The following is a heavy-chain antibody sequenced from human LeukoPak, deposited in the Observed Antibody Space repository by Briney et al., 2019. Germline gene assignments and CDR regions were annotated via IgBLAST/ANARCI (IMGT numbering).Heavy chain of an antibody. CDR3: ARLFNRMTTVTFDY. Sequence: SETLSLTCTVSGGSISSSSYYWGWIRQPPGKGLEWIGSIYYSGSTYYNPSLKSRVTISVDTSKNLFSLKLSSVTAADTAVYYCARLFNRMTTVTFDYWGQGTLVTVSS. V-gene: IGHV4-39*01. J-gene: IGHJ4*02. D-gene: IGHD4-17*01. CDR1: GGSISSSSYY. CDR2: IYYSGST.